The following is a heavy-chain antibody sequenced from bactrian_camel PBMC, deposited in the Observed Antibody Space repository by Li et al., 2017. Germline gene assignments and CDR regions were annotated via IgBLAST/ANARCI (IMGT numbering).Heavy chain of an antibody. J-gene: IGHJ6*01. CDR1: GFTFSNYH. V-gene: IGHV3S40*01. CDR2: IIHDGDTT. Sequence: VQLVESGGGLVQPGGSLRLSCAASGFTFSNYHMSWVRQAPGKGLEWVSRIIHDGDTTSYADSVKGRFTISRDNAKNTVTLQMNSLKSEDTALYYCVRRIEYGGTSWHAFGYWGQGTQVTVS. D-gene: IGHD6*01. CDR3: VRRIEYGGTSWHAFGY.